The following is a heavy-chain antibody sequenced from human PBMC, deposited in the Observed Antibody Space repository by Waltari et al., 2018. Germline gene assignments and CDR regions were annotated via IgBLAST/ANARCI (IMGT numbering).Heavy chain of an antibody. CDR3: ARGASVVVAATQTFDY. CDR2: IIPIFGTA. CDR1: GGPFSSYA. Sequence: QVQLVQSGAEVKKPGSSVKVSCKASGGPFSSYAISWVRQAPGQGLEWMGGIIPIFGTANYAQKFQGRVTITADESTSTAYMELSSLRSEDTAVYYCARGASVVVAATQTFDYWGQGTLVTVSS. V-gene: IGHV1-69*01. D-gene: IGHD2-15*01. J-gene: IGHJ4*02.